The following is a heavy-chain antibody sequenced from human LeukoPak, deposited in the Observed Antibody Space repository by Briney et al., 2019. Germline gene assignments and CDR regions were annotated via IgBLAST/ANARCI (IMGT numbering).Heavy chain of an antibody. D-gene: IGHD3-3*01. CDR3: AREIRSSPVFDY. CDR1: GFTFSSYP. J-gene: IGHJ4*02. Sequence: GGSLRLSCAASGFTFSSYPMHWVRQAPGKGLEWVSSISSRSSYIYYADSVKGRFTISRDNAKNSLYLQMNSMRAEDTAVYYCAREIRSSPVFDYWGQGTLVTVSS. V-gene: IGHV3-21*01. CDR2: ISSRSSYI.